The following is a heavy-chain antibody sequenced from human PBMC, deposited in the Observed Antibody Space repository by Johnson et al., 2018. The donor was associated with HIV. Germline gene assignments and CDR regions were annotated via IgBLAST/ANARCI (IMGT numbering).Heavy chain of an antibody. CDR3: ARDRRNMQWQRLDAFDI. D-gene: IGHD6-19*01. CDR2: ISSSGSTI. CDR1: GFTFSDYY. J-gene: IGHJ3*02. Sequence: QVQLVESGGGLVKPGGSLRLSCAASGFTFSDYYMSWIRQAPGKGLEWVSYISSSGSTIYYADSVKGRFTISRDNAKNSLHLQMNSLRAEDTAFYYCARDRRNMQWQRLDAFDIWGQGTMVIVSS. V-gene: IGHV3-11*01.